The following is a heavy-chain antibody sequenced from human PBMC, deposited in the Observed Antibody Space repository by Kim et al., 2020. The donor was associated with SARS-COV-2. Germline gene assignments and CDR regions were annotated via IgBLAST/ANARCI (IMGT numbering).Heavy chain of an antibody. CDR3: AKDEEPGTIFGVVYYYYGMDV. Sequence: LSLTCAASGFTFDDYAMHWVRQAPGKGLEWVSLISGDGGSTYYADSVKGRFTISRDNSKNSLYLQMNSLRTEDTALYYCAKDEEPGTIFGVVYYYYGMDVWGQGTTVTVSS. CDR1: GFTFDDYA. V-gene: IGHV3-43*02. CDR2: ISGDGGST. D-gene: IGHD3-3*01. J-gene: IGHJ6*02.